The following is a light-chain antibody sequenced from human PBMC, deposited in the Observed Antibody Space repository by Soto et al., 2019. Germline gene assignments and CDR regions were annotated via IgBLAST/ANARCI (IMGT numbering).Light chain of an antibody. CDR3: QQYTNGPPWT. V-gene: IGKV3-15*01. J-gene: IGKJ1*01. CDR1: QSVSSN. Sequence: EIVMTQSPATLSVSPGERATLSCRASQSVSSNLAWYQQKPGQAPRLLIYGASTRATGIPARFSGSGSGTEFTLTISSLQSEDFAVYYCQQYTNGPPWTFGQGTKVEIK. CDR2: GAS.